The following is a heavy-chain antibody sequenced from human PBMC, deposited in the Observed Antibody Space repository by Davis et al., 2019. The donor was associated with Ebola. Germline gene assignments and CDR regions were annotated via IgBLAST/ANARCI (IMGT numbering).Heavy chain of an antibody. Sequence: MPSETLSLTCAVSGGSISSSNWWSWIRQSPGKGLEWIGKISHGGVSDYNPSLKSRVIISVDPSKNQFSPRMNSLTAADAAIYYCARTAKTSVSASGLGYTYFDPWSQGTLVTVSS. CDR3: ARTAKTSVSASGLGYTYFDP. J-gene: IGHJ5*02. CDR1: GGSISSSNW. CDR2: ISHGGVS. D-gene: IGHD1-1*01. V-gene: IGHV4-4*02.